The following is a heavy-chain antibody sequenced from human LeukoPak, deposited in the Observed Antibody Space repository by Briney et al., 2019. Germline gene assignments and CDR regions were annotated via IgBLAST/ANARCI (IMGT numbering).Heavy chain of an antibody. J-gene: IGHJ3*02. CDR1: GFTFSGYG. Sequence: GGSLRLSCATSGFTFSGYGMHWVRQAPGKGLEWVANIKQDGSEKYYVDSVKGRFTISRDNAKNSLYLQMNSLRAVDTAVYYCARDQLERPEGAFDIWGQGTMVTVSS. D-gene: IGHD1-1*01. CDR3: ARDQLERPEGAFDI. V-gene: IGHV3-7*01. CDR2: IKQDGSEK.